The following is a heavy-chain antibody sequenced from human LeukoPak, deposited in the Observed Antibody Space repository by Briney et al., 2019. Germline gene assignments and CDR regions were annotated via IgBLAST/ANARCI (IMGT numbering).Heavy chain of an antibody. J-gene: IGHJ3*02. CDR1: GYTFTSYA. V-gene: IGHV1-3*02. CDR2: SNAGNGNT. D-gene: IGHD3-16*01. Sequence: ASVKVSCKASGYTFTSYAMHWVRQAPGQRLEWMGWSNAGNGNTKYSQEFQGRVTITRDTSASTAYMELSSLRSEDMAVYYCGRERGDWGAFDIWGQGTMVTVSS. CDR3: GRERGDWGAFDI.